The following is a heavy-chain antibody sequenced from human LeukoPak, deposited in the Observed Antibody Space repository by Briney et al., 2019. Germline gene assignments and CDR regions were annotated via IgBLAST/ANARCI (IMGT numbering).Heavy chain of an antibody. D-gene: IGHD4-17*01. CDR1: GGTFSSYA. J-gene: IGHJ4*02. CDR2: IIPIFGTA. CDR3: ARDGDYNPLDY. V-gene: IGHV1-69*06. Sequence: ASVKVSCKASGGTFSSYAISWVRQAPGQGLEWVGGIIPIFGTANYAQKFQGRVTITADKSTSTAYMELSSLRSEDTAVYYCARDGDYNPLDYWGQGTLVTVSS.